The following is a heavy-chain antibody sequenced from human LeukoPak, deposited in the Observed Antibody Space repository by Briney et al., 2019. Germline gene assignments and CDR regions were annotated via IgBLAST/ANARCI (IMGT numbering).Heavy chain of an antibody. Sequence: GEALKISCKGSGYSFTSYWIGWVRQMPGKGLEWMWIIYPGDSDTRYSPSFQGQVTISADKSISTAYLQWSSLKASDTAMYYCESPPVATAVDAFDIWGQGTMVTVSS. D-gene: IGHD5-12*01. CDR2: IYPGDSDT. V-gene: IGHV5-51*01. CDR1: GYSFTSYW. J-gene: IGHJ3*02. CDR3: ESPPVATAVDAFDI.